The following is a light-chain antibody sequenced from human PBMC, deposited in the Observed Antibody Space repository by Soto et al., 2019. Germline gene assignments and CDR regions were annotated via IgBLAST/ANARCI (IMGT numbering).Light chain of an antibody. Sequence: ALTQPASVSGSPGQSITISCTGSTSDVGAYNYVSWYKHHPGQAPQLMIYEVSNRPSGVSNRFSGSKSGNTASLTISGLQADDEGDYYCSSKTSSSSPFVFGNGTKVTVL. CDR2: EVS. J-gene: IGLJ1*01. V-gene: IGLV2-14*01. CDR3: SSKTSSSSPFV. CDR1: TSDVGAYNY.